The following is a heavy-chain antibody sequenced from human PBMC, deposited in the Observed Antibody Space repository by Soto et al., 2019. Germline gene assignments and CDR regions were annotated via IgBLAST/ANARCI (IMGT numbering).Heavy chain of an antibody. D-gene: IGHD5-12*01. CDR1: GGSISSYY. Sequence: PSETLSLTCTVSGGSISSYYWSWIRQPPGKGLEWIGYIYYSGSTNYNPSLKSRVTISVDTSKNTLYLQMNSLRAEDTAVYYCAKDFQRGYSGYETYYYYGMDVWGQGTTVTVSS. CDR3: AKDFQRGYSGYETYYYYGMDV. V-gene: IGHV4-59*01. CDR2: IYYSGST. J-gene: IGHJ6*02.